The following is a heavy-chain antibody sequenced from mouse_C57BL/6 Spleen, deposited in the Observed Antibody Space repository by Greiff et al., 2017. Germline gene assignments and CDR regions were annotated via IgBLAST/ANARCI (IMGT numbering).Heavy chain of an antibody. Sequence: QVQLQQSGAELVKPGASVKISCKASGYAFSSYWMNWVKQRPGKGLEWIGQIYPGDGDTNYNGKFKGKATLTADKSSSTAYMQLSSRTSEDSAVYFCARSHLLLRMDYWGQGTSVTVSS. V-gene: IGHV1-80*01. CDR2: IYPGDGDT. J-gene: IGHJ4*01. CDR1: GYAFSSYW. CDR3: ARSHLLLRMDY. D-gene: IGHD1-1*01.